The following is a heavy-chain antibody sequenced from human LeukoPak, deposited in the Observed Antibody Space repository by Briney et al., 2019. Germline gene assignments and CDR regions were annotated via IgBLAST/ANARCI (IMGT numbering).Heavy chain of an antibody. CDR1: GGSISSYY. CDR3: ARARAKRRYSGYDLDY. CDR2: IYYSGST. V-gene: IGHV4-59*01. Sequence: PSETLSLTCTVSGGSISSYYWSWIRQPPGKGLEWIGYIYYSGSTNYNPSLKSRVTISVDTSKNQFSLKLSSVTAADTAVYYCARARAKRRYSGYDLDYWGQGTLVTVSS. J-gene: IGHJ4*02. D-gene: IGHD5-12*01.